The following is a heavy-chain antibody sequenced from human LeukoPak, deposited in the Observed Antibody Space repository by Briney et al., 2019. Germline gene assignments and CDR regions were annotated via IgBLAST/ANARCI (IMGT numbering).Heavy chain of an antibody. CDR3: ARDMRVVVVDYYYYVMDV. CDR1: GFTFSSYA. CDR2: ISYDGSNK. J-gene: IGHJ6*02. Sequence: PGGSLRLSCAASGFTFSSYAMHWVRQAPGKGLEWVAVISYDGSNKYHADSVKGRLTISRDNSKNTLYLQMNSLRAEDTAVYYCARDMRVVVVDYYYYVMDVWGQGTTVTVSS. V-gene: IGHV3-30*04. D-gene: IGHD2-15*01.